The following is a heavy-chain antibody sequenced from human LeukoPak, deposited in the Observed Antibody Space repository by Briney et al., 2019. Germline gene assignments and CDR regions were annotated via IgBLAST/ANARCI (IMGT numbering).Heavy chain of an antibody. J-gene: IGHJ6*03. CDR3: ARESYSYPYYYYYYMDV. D-gene: IGHD5-18*01. CDR2: ISSSSSYI. V-gene: IGHV3-21*01. Sequence: GGSLRLSCAASGFTFSSYSMNWVRQAPGKGLEWVSSISSSSSYIYYADSVKGQFTISRDNAKNSLYLQMNSLRAEDTAVYYCARESYSYPYYYYYYMDVWGKGTTVTVSS. CDR1: GFTFSSYS.